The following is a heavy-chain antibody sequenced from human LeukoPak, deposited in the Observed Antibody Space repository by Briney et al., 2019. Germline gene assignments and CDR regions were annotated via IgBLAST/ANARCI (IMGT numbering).Heavy chain of an antibody. D-gene: IGHD6-13*01. V-gene: IGHV3-30-3*01. CDR2: ISYDGSNK. J-gene: IGHJ4*02. Sequence: PGGSLRLSCAASGFTFSSCAMHWVRQAPGKGLEWVAVISYDGSNKYYADSVKGRFTISRDNSKNTLYLQMNSLRAEDTAVYYSAKALSLYTAAAAIDYWGQGTLVTVSS. CDR3: AKALSLYTAAAAIDY. CDR1: GFTFSSCA.